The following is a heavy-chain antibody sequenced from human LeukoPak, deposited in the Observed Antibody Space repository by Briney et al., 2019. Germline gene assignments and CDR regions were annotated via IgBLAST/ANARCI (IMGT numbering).Heavy chain of an antibody. Sequence: ASVKVSCKASGYTFTSYDINWVRQATGQGLEWMGWMNPNSGNTGYAQKFQGRVTITRNTSISTAYMEPSSLRSEDTAVYYCARGGGRIAVAEVGLYAFDIWGQGTMVTVSS. D-gene: IGHD6-19*01. V-gene: IGHV1-8*03. CDR1: GYTFTSYD. CDR2: MNPNSGNT. CDR3: ARGGGRIAVAEVGLYAFDI. J-gene: IGHJ3*02.